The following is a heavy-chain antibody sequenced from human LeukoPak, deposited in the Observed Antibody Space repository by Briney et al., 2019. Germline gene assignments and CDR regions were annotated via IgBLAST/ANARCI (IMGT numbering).Heavy chain of an antibody. CDR1: GSYW. CDR3: VSFYETY. CDR2: INSDGSWT. V-gene: IGHV3-74*01. Sequence: GGSLRLSCAASGSYWMHWVRQAPGKGLVWVSHINSDGSWTSYADSVKGRFTISKDNAKNTVYPQMNNLRAEDTAVYYCVSFYETYWGRGTLVTVSS. D-gene: IGHD2/OR15-2a*01. J-gene: IGHJ4*02.